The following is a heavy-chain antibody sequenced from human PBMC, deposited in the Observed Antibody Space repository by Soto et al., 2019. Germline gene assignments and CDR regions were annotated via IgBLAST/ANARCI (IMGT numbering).Heavy chain of an antibody. CDR1: GFTFSSYG. CDR2: ISYDGSNK. J-gene: IGHJ6*02. Sequence: GGSLRLSCAASGFTFSSYGMHWVRQAPGKGLEWVAVISYDGSNKYYADSVKGRFTISRDNSKNTLYLQMNSLRAEDTAVYYCAKAELIWFTEPHGMDVWGQGTTVTVS. CDR3: AKAELIWFTEPHGMDV. D-gene: IGHD3-10*01. V-gene: IGHV3-30*18.